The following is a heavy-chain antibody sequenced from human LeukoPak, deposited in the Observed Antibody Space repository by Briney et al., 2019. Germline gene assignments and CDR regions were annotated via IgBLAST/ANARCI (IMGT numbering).Heavy chain of an antibody. Sequence: GGSLRLSCAASGFTFGDYYMSWIRQAPGKGLEWVSYTSSSDSTIYYADSVKGRFTISRDNAKNSLYLQMNSLRAEDTAVYYCARDEYCSGGSCYPHMGHAFDIWGQGTMVTVSS. CDR1: GFTFGDYY. D-gene: IGHD2-15*01. J-gene: IGHJ3*02. V-gene: IGHV3-11*01. CDR3: ARDEYCSGGSCYPHMGHAFDI. CDR2: TSSSDSTI.